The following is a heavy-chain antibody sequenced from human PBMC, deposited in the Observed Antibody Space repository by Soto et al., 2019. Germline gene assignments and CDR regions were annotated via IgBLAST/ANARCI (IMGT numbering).Heavy chain of an antibody. J-gene: IGHJ6*03. CDR3: ARAYYDFWRGSVYYYMDV. Sequence: PSETLSLTCTVSGDSISSHYWSLIRQPPGKGLEWIGYIYYSGTTNYKPYLKSRVTISLDTSKNQFSLKLNSVTAADTAVYYCARAYYDFWRGSVYYYMDVWGKGTTVTVPS. D-gene: IGHD3-3*01. V-gene: IGHV4-59*11. CDR2: IYYSGTT. CDR1: GDSISSHY.